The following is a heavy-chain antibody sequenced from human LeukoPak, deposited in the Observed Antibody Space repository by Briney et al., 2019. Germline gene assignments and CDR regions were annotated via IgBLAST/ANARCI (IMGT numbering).Heavy chain of an antibody. V-gene: IGHV3-64*01. Sequence: GGSLRLSCAASGFTFSSYAMHWVRQAPGKGLEYVSAISSNGGSTYYANSVKGRFTISRDNSKNTPYLQMGSLRAEDMAVYYCARDFGGWYYFDYWGQGTLVTVSS. CDR3: ARDFGGWYYFDY. J-gene: IGHJ4*02. CDR2: ISSNGGST. CDR1: GFTFSSYA. D-gene: IGHD6-19*01.